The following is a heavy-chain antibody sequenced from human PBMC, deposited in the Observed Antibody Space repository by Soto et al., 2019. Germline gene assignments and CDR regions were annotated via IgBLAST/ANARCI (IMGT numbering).Heavy chain of an antibody. Sequence: GGSLRLSCAASGFTFSRYAMGWVRQAPGKGLEWVSVISGSGGNIHYADSVKGRFTISRDNSKNTLYLQMNSLRVEDTAVYNCATQDFRGTTGTTWGQGTLVTVSS. J-gene: IGHJ4*02. D-gene: IGHD1-1*01. V-gene: IGHV3-23*01. CDR3: ATQDFRGTTGTT. CDR1: GFTFSRYA. CDR2: ISGSGGNI.